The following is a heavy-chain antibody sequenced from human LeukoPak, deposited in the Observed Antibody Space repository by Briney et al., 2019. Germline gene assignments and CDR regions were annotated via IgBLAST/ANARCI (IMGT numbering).Heavy chain of an antibody. CDR3: ASSSTAMVTPFDY. CDR2: IYYSGST. J-gene: IGHJ4*02. V-gene: IGHV4-39*01. D-gene: IGHD5-18*01. Sequence: PSETLSLTCTVSGGSISSSSYYWGWIRQPPGKGLEWIGSIYYSGSTYYNPSLKSRVTISVDTSKNQFSLKLSSVTAADTAVYYCASSSTAMVTPFDYWGQGTLVTVPS. CDR1: GGSISSSSYY.